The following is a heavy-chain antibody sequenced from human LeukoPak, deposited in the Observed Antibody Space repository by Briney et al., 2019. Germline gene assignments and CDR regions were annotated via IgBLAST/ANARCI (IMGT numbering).Heavy chain of an antibody. D-gene: IGHD3-3*01. CDR2: IYYSGST. J-gene: IGHJ5*02. V-gene: IGHV4-31*03. CDR1: GGSISSGGYY. Sequence: SETLSLTCTVSGGSISSGGYYWSWIRQHPGKGLEWIGYIYYSGSTYYNPSLKSRVTISVDTSKNQFSLKLSSVTAADTAVYYCARGEVRFLEWQRNWFDPWGQGTLVTVS. CDR3: ARGEVRFLEWQRNWFDP.